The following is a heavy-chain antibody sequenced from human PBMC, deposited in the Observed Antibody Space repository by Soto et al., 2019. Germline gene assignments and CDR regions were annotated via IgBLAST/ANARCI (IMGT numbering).Heavy chain of an antibody. CDR1: GGIFGSHG. D-gene: IGHD3-16*01. Sequence: QVQLIQSEAEVKKPGSSVRVSCTVSGGIFGSHGFSXVXXAXGXRLEWVGGFIPIFRTLTYTEKFQARVRIAADESTNTVYLDLSSLTSEDTXXXXXXXXXXXXXXXXXXXXXXXDYEXWGQGTMVSVSS. CDR2: FIPIFRTL. V-gene: IGHV1-69*01. CDR3: XXXXXXXXXXXXXXXXXXDYEX. J-gene: IGHJ3*01.